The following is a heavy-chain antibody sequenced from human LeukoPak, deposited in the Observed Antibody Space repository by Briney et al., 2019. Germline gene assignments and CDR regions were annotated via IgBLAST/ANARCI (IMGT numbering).Heavy chain of an antibody. CDR3: ARDLIAARPAFDI. CDR2: INHSGST. J-gene: IGHJ3*02. Sequence: PSETLSLTCAVYGGSFSGYYWSWIRQPPGKGLEWIGEINHSGSTNYNPSLKSRVTISVDTSKNQFSLKLSSVTAADTAVYYCARDLIAARPAFDIWGQGTMVTVSS. CDR1: GGSFSGYY. V-gene: IGHV4-34*01. D-gene: IGHD6-6*01.